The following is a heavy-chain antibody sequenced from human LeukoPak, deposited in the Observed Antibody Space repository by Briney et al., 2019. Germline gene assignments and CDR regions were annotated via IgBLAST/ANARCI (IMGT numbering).Heavy chain of an antibody. V-gene: IGHV3-48*04. D-gene: IGHD1/OR15-1a*01. CDR3: PRDVSVNKVTTPFDH. CDR1: GSTFSNYR. J-gene: IGHJ4*02. Sequence: GGSLRPSCEASGSTFSNYRIAWVRQAPGRGLGWISYIHLDPNTIYYVYSVKGRFTISRDNARQSLYLQMNSLRVEDTAIYYFPRDVSVNKVTTPFDHWGQGTLVTVAS. CDR2: IHLDPNTI.